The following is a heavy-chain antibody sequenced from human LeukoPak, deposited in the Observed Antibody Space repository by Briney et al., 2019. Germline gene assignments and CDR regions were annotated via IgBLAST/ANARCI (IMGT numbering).Heavy chain of an antibody. V-gene: IGHV1-8*01. CDR3: ARGCRSAAGASNWFDP. CDR1: GYTFTCYD. D-gene: IGHD6-13*01. J-gene: IGHJ5*02. CDR2: MNPNSGNT. Sequence: ASVKVSCKASGYTFTCYDINLVRQATGQGLEWMGWMNPNSGNTGYAQKFQGRVTMTRNTSISTAYMELSSLRSEDTAVYYCARGCRSAAGASNWFDPRGQGTLVTVSS.